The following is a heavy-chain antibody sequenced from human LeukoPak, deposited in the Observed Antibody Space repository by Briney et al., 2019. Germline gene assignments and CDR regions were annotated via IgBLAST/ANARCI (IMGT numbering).Heavy chain of an antibody. Sequence: SETLSLTCTVSGGSISSYYWSWIRQPPGKGLEWIGYIYYSGSTNYNPSLKSRVTISVDTSKNQFSLKLSSVTAEDTAVYYCARGDQAYCGGDCYSAITYWGQGTLVTVSS. CDR2: IYYSGST. CDR1: GGSISSYY. J-gene: IGHJ4*02. D-gene: IGHD2-21*02. V-gene: IGHV4-59*01. CDR3: ARGDQAYCGGDCYSAITY.